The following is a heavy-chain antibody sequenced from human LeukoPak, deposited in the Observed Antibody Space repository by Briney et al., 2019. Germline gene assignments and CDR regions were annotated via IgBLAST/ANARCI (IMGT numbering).Heavy chain of an antibody. J-gene: IGHJ4*02. CDR1: DYSIRSGFY. Sequence: SETLSLTCTVSDYSIRSGFYWGWIRQPPGKGLGWTGTIYHSGDTYYNPSLKSRVTISVDTSKNQFSLKLSSVTAADTAVYYCAREIGATIPKFDYWGQGTLVTVSS. D-gene: IGHD5-12*01. CDR2: IYHSGDT. V-gene: IGHV4-38-2*02. CDR3: AREIGATIPKFDY.